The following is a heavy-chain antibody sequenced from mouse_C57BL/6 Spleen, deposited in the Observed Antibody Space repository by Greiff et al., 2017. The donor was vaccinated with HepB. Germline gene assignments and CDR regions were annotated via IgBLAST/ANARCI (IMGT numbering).Heavy chain of an antibody. J-gene: IGHJ4*01. D-gene: IGHD2-4*01. V-gene: IGHV1-5*01. CDR1: GYTFTSYW. CDR3: TRGDYDYGDYAMDY. Sequence: VQLQQSGTVLARPGASVKMSCKTSGYTFTSYWMHWVKQRPGQGLEWIGAIYPGNSDTSYNQKFKGKATLTAVTSASTAYMELSSLTNEDSAVYYCTRGDYDYGDYAMDYWGQGTSVTVSS. CDR2: IYPGNSDT.